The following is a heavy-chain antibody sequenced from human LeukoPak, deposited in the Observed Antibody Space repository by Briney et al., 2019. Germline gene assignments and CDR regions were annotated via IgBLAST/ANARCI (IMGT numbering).Heavy chain of an antibody. CDR3: ARFDSWFDP. CDR1: GGTFSSYA. CDR2: MNPNSGNT. Sequence: ASVKVSCKASGGTFSSYAISWVRQATGQGLEWMGWMNPNSGNTGYAQKFQGRVTMTRNTSISTAYMELSSLRSEDTAVYYCARFDSWFDPWGQGTLVTVSS. D-gene: IGHD2-21*01. J-gene: IGHJ5*02. V-gene: IGHV1-8*02.